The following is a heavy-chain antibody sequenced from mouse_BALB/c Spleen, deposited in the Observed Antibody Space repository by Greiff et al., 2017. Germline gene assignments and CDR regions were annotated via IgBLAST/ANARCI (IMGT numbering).Heavy chain of an antibody. CDR1: GFTFSSYG. CDR2: INSNGGST. J-gene: IGHJ2*01. D-gene: IGHD1-1*01. V-gene: IGHV5-6-3*01. Sequence: EVKLMESGGGLVQPGGSLKLSCAASGFTFSSYGMSWVRQTPDKRLELVATINSNGGSTYYPDSVKGRFTISRDNAKNTLYLQMSSLKSEDTAMYYCARDYYGSDYWGQGTTLTVSS. CDR3: ARDYYGSDY.